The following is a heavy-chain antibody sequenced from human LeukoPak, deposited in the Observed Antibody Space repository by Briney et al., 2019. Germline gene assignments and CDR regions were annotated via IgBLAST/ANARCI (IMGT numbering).Heavy chain of an antibody. CDR1: GFTFSSYA. D-gene: IGHD2-2*01. J-gene: IGHJ6*03. Sequence: PGGSLRLSCAASGFTFSSYAMHWVRQAPGKGLEYVSAISSNGDSTYYANSVKGRFTISRDNSKNTLYLQMGSLRAEDMAVYYCARVPFVSRHYMDVWGKGTTVTVSS. CDR3: ARVPFVSRHYMDV. CDR2: ISSNGDST. V-gene: IGHV3-64*01.